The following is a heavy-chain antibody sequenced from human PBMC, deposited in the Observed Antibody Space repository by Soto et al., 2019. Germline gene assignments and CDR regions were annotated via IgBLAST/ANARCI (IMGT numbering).Heavy chain of an antibody. J-gene: IGHJ3*02. Sequence: ASVKVSCKASGYTFTIYGISWVLQAPGQGLEWMGWISAYNGNTNYAQKLQGRVTMTTDTSTSTAYMELRSLRSDDTAVYYCARDSSFDDILTGHHTAFDIWGKGKIVPV. CDR3: ARDSSFDDILTGHHTAFDI. CDR1: GYTFTIYG. D-gene: IGHD3-9*01. V-gene: IGHV1-18*01. CDR2: ISAYNGNT.